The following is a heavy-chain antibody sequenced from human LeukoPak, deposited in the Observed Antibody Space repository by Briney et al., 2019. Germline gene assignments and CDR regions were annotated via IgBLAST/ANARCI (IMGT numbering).Heavy chain of an antibody. CDR3: ARATYCSGGSCYSGGWYFDL. Sequence: SVKVSCKASGGTFSSYAISWVRQAPGQGLEWMGGIIPIFGTANYAQKFQGRVTITADESTSTAYMELSSLQTSDTAIYYCARATYCSGGSCYSGGWYFDLWGRGTLVTVSS. V-gene: IGHV1-69*13. CDR2: IIPIFGTA. D-gene: IGHD2-15*01. CDR1: GGTFSSYA. J-gene: IGHJ2*01.